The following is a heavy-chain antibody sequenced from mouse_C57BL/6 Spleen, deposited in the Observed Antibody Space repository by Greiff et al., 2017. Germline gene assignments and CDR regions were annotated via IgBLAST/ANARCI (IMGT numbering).Heavy chain of an antibody. Sequence: EVKLQQSGPELVKPGASVKISCKASGYTFTDYYMNWVKQSHGKSLEWIGDINPNNGGTSYNQKFKGKATLTVDTSSSTAYMELRSLTSEDSAVYYCARGVYSNFYFDYWGQGTTLTVSS. D-gene: IGHD2-5*01. CDR2: INPNNGGT. V-gene: IGHV1-26*01. CDR3: ARGVYSNFYFDY. CDR1: GYTFTDYY. J-gene: IGHJ2*01.